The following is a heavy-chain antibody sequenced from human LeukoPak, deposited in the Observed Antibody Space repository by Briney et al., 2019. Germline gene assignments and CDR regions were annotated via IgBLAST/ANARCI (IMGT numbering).Heavy chain of an antibody. D-gene: IGHD2-2*01. Sequence: SVKVSCKASGYTFTSYGISWVRPAPGQGLEWMGRIIPILGIANYAQKFQGRVTITADKSTSTAYMELSSLRSEDTAVYYCARPRYCSSTSCYFHDAFDIWGQGTMVTVSS. CDR3: ARPRYCSSTSCYFHDAFDI. CDR2: IIPILGIA. V-gene: IGHV1-69*04. J-gene: IGHJ3*02. CDR1: GYTFTSYG.